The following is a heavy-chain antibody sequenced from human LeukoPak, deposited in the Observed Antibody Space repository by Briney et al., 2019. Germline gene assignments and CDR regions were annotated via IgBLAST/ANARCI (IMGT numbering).Heavy chain of an antibody. Sequence: SQTLSLTCAISGDSVSSKSASWNWIRQSPSRGLEWLGRTYSRSKWFNDYAVSVKSRIIINPDTSQNQFSLHLASVTPDDTAVYYCARGTGSLDYWGQGTLVTVSS. CDR2: TYSRSKWFN. J-gene: IGHJ4*02. V-gene: IGHV6-1*01. D-gene: IGHD1-26*01. CDR1: GDSVSSKSAS. CDR3: ARGTGSLDY.